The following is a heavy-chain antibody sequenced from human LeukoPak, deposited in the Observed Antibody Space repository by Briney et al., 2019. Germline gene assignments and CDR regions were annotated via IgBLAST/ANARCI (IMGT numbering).Heavy chain of an antibody. CDR1: GGSIISYY. J-gene: IGHJ4*02. D-gene: IGHD7-27*01. CDR3: ARANPGLGLGFDY. Sequence: SETLSLTCTVSGGSIISYYWSWIRQPAGKGLEWIGRIYTSGSTNYNSSLKSRVTMSIVTSRNQFSLKLSSVTAADTAVYYCARANPGLGLGFDYWGQGTLVTVSS. V-gene: IGHV4-4*07. CDR2: IYTSGST.